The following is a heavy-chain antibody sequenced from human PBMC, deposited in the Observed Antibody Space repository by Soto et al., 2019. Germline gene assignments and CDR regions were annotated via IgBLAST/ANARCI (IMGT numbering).Heavy chain of an antibody. CDR2: FDPEDGET. Sequence: SVKVSCKVSGYTLTELSMHWVRQAPGKGLEWMGGFDPEDGETIYAQKFQGRVTMTEDTSTDTAYMELSSLRSEDTAVYYCATGFLSTIDALDIWGQGTMVTVSS. D-gene: IGHD3-3*01. CDR3: ATGFLSTIDALDI. J-gene: IGHJ3*02. V-gene: IGHV1-24*01. CDR1: GYTLTELS.